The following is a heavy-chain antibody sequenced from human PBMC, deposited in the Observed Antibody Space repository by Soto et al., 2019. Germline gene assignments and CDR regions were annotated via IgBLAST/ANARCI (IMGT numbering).Heavy chain of an antibody. Sequence: ASVKVSCKASGYTFTSYGISWVRQAPGQGLEWMGRISAYNGNTKYSQKFQGRVTITRDTSASTAYMELSSLRSEDTALYYCARAAALRGEFGYSGQGSLVTVSS. D-gene: IGHD4-17*01. CDR1: GYTFTSYG. CDR2: ISAYNGNT. J-gene: IGHJ4*01. CDR3: ARAAALRGEFGY. V-gene: IGHV1-18*01.